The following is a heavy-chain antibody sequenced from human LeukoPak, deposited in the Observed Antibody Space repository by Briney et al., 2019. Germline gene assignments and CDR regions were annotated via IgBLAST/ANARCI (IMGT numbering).Heavy chain of an antibody. CDR1: GFTLSTYS. CDR3: ASGVDY. D-gene: IGHD3-10*01. V-gene: IGHV3-48*01. CDR2: ISSSSSTI. Sequence: GGSLRLSCAASGFTLSTYSMNWVRQAPGQGLEWVSHISSSSSTIYYADSVKGRFTISRDNAKNSLYLQMNSLRAEDTAVYYCASGVDYWGQGTLVTVSS. J-gene: IGHJ4*02.